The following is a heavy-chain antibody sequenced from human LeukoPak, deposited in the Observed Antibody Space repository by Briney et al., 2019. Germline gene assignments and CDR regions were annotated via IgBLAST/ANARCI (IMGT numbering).Heavy chain of an antibody. J-gene: IGHJ5*02. Sequence: SETLSLTCAVYGGSFSGYYWSWIREPPGKGLEWIGEINHSGSTNYNPSLKSRVTISVDTSKNQFSLKLSSVTAADTAVYYCARGTRMFGVVTGSWLFDPWGQGTLVTVSS. CDR2: INHSGST. CDR1: GGSFSGYY. CDR3: ARGTRMFGVVTGSWLFDP. D-gene: IGHD3-3*01. V-gene: IGHV4-34*01.